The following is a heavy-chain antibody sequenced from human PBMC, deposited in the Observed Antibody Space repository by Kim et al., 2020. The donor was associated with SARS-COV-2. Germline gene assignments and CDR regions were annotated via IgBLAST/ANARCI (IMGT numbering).Heavy chain of an antibody. Sequence: GGSLRLSCAASGFTFSDYYMSWIRQAPGKGLEWVSYISSSSSYTNYADSVKGRFTISRDNAKNSLYLQMNSLRAEDTAVYYCARDKASGNYYYYGMDVWGQGTTVTVSS. CDR2: ISSSSSYT. CDR3: ARDKASGNYYYYGMDV. V-gene: IGHV3-11*05. CDR1: GFTFSDYY. J-gene: IGHJ6*02.